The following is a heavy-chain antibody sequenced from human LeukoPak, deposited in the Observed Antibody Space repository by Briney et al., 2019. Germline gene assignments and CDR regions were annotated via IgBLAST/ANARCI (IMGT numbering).Heavy chain of an antibody. CDR3: ARAMT. V-gene: IGHV3-7*01. CDR2: IKPDGSDK. J-gene: IGHJ5*02. CDR1: GFTFSGYW. Sequence: GSLRLSCAASGFTFSGYWMSWVRQAPGKGLEWVANIKPDGSDKAYVDSVKGRFTISRDNTKNSLYLQMSSLRAQDTAVYYCARAMTWGQGTLVSVSS.